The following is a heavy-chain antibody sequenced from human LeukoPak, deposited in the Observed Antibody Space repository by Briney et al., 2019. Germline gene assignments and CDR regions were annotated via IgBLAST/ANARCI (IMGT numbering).Heavy chain of an antibody. J-gene: IGHJ4*02. D-gene: IGHD6-13*01. V-gene: IGHV3-30*02. CDR3: AKVEYTSSWYGVGSLDY. Sequence: QAGGSLRLSCAASGFTFSSYAMHWVRQAPGKGLEWVAFIRYDGSNKYYADSVKGRFTISRDNSKDTLYLQMNSLRAEDTAVYYCAKVEYTSSWYGVGSLDYWGQGTLVTVSS. CDR1: GFTFSSYA. CDR2: IRYDGSNK.